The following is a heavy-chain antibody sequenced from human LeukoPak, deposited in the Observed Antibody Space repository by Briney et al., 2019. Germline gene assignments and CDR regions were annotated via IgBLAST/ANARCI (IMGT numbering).Heavy chain of an antibody. CDR2: ISAYNGNT. V-gene: IGHV1-18*01. D-gene: IGHD6-19*01. CDR1: GYTFTSYG. CDR3: ARESTEQWLPRGNWFDP. Sequence: APVKVSCKASGYTFTSYGISWVRQAPGQGLEWMGWISAYNGNTNYAQKLQGRVTMTTDTSTSTAYMELRSLRSDDTAVYYCARESTEQWLPRGNWFDPWGQGTLVTVSS. J-gene: IGHJ5*02.